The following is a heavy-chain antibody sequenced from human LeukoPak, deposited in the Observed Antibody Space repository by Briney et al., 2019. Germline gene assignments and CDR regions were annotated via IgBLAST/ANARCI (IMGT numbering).Heavy chain of an antibody. V-gene: IGHV3-64*01. J-gene: IGHJ1*01. CDR2: ISSNGGRT. CDR3: ATYYYDSGGFHFHH. D-gene: IGHD3-22*01. CDR1: GFTFRSYG. Sequence: GGSLRLSCAASGFTFRSYGMHWVRQAPGKGPEYVSAISSNGGRTYYANSVKGRFTISRDNSRNTLYLQMGSLRAEDMAVYYCATYYYDSGGFHFHHWGEGTLGTVSS.